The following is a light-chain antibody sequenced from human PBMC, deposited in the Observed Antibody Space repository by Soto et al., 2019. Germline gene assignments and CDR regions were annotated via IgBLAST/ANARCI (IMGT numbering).Light chain of an antibody. J-gene: IGKJ3*01. V-gene: IGKV3-20*01. CDR2: GAT. CDR3: HQFGDSLT. CDR1: QSVSSSY. Sequence: IVLSQSLGTLSLSPGERATLSCRASQSVSSSYLAWYQQKPGQAPRLLIYGATSRASGIPDRFSGSGSGTDFTLTSSRLEPEDFAVYYCHQFGDSLTFGPGTKVDNK.